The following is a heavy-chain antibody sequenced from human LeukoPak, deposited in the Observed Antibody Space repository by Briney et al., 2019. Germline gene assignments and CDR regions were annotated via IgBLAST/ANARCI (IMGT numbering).Heavy chain of an antibody. CDR1: GFTFSSYG. V-gene: IGHV3-33*01. D-gene: IGHD2/OR15-2a*01. CDR3: AREGPRGNSQFDY. J-gene: IGHJ4*02. CDR2: IWYDGSNR. Sequence: GGSLRLSCAASGFTFSSYGMHWVRQAPGKGLEWVALIWYDGSNRYYTDSVKGRLTISRDNSKNTLYLQMNSLRAEDTAIYYCAREGPRGNSQFDYWGQGTLVTVSS.